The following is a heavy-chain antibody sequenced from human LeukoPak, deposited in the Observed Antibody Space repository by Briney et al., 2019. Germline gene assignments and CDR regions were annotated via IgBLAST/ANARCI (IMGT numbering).Heavy chain of an antibody. V-gene: IGHV6-1*01. CDR2: TFYRSKLYH. Sequence: SQTLSLTCAISGDSVSSYTAAWNWIRQSPSRGLEWLGRTFYRSKLYHDYAVSVKSRITINPDTSKNQFSLQLNSVTPEDTAVYYCARDGWPAFDYWGQGTLVTVSS. D-gene: IGHD2-15*01. CDR3: ARDGWPAFDY. J-gene: IGHJ4*02. CDR1: GDSVSSYTAA.